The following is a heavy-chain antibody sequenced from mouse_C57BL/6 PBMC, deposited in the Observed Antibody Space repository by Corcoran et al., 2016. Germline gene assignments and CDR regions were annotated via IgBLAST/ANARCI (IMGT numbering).Heavy chain of an antibody. J-gene: IGHJ2*01. CDR2: INPNNGGT. V-gene: IGHV1-26*01. CDR1: GYTFTDYY. D-gene: IGHD3-2*01. CDR3: ARTPDSSYYFDY. Sequence: EVQLQQSGPELVKPGASVKISCKASGYTFTDYYMNWVKQSHGKSLEWSGDINPNNGGTSYNQKFKGKATLTVDKSSSTAYMELRSLTSEDSAVYYCARTPDSSYYFDYWGQGTTLTVSS.